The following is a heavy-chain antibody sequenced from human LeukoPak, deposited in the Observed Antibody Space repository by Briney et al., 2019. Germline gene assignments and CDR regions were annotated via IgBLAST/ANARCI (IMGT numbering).Heavy chain of an antibody. D-gene: IGHD2-15*01. CDR3: AKRGAADYFDN. Sequence: PGGSLTLSCAASGFTFSSYAMSWVRQAPGKGLVWVSTITDSSGNTFYADCVKGRFTISRDNSKNTLYLQMNSLRAEDTAVYYCAKRGAADYFDNWGQGELCSVSS. CDR2: ITDSSGNT. J-gene: IGHJ4*02. CDR1: GFTFSSYA. V-gene: IGHV3-23*01.